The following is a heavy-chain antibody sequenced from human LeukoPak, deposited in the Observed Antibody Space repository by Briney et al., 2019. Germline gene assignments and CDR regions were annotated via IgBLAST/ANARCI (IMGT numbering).Heavy chain of an antibody. V-gene: IGHV3-9*01. CDR2: ISWNSGSI. J-gene: IGHJ5*02. D-gene: IGHD2-15*01. Sequence: QPGRSLRLSCAASGFTFDDYAMHWVRQAPGKGLEWVSGISWNSGSIGYADSVKGRFTISRDNAKNSLYLQMNSLRAEDTAVYYCARDECSGGSCYDYWFDPWGQGTLVTVSS. CDR3: ARDECSGGSCYDYWFDP. CDR1: GFTFDDYA.